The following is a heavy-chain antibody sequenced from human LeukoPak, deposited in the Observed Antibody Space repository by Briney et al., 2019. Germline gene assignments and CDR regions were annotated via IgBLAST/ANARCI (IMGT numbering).Heavy chain of an antibody. J-gene: IGHJ6*04. CDR2: ISGSGYST. Sequence: PGGSLRLSCVAPGFTFNNYAMTWVRQAPGKGLGWVSAISGSGYSTYYADSVKGRFTSSRDNAKKSLNLQMNSLRAEDTAVYYCAELGITMIGGVWGKGTTVSISS. D-gene: IGHD3-10*02. V-gene: IGHV3-23*01. CDR1: GFTFNNYA. CDR3: AELGITMIGGV.